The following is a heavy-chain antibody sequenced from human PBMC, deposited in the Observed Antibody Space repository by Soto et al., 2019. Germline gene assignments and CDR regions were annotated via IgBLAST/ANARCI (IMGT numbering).Heavy chain of an antibody. V-gene: IGHV3-53*01. CDR3: ARDDRGPFDY. CDR1: GLTVSGDH. J-gene: IGHJ4*02. Sequence: EVQLVESGGGLIQPGGSLRLSCAASGLTVSGDHMSWVRQAPGKGLQWVSLIHSDGSTYYADSVKGRFTIARDSSKNTVSLPMTRLRADDRALYFCARDDRGPFDYWGQGTLVTVSS. CDR2: IHSDGST. D-gene: IGHD3-10*01.